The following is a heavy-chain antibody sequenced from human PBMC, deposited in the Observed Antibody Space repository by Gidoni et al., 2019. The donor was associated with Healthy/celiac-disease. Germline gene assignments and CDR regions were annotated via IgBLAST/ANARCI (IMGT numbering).Heavy chain of an antibody. V-gene: IGHV4-31*02. Sequence: LKSRVTISVDTSKNQFSLKLSSVTAADTAVYYCARWAEESFDYWGQGTLVTVSS. CDR3: ARWAEESFDY. J-gene: IGHJ4*02.